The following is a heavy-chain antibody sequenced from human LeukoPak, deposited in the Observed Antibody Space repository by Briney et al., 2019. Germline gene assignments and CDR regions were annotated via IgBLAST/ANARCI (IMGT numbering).Heavy chain of an antibody. V-gene: IGHV4-4*07. Sequence: SGSTNYNPSLKSRVTMSVDTSKNQFSLKLSSVTAADTAVYYCARGHYDFWSGYYTDAFDIWGQGTMVTVSS. J-gene: IGHJ3*02. D-gene: IGHD3-3*01. CDR3: ARGHYDFWSGYYTDAFDI. CDR2: SGST.